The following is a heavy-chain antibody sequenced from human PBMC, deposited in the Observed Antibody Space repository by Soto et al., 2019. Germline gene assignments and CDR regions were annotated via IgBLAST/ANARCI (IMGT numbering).Heavy chain of an antibody. V-gene: IGHV1-46*01. CDR2: INPSGGST. D-gene: IGHD6-6*01. CDR1: GYTFTSYY. CDR3: ARETYSSSSSYYYYGMDV. Sequence: ASVRVSCKASGYTFTSYYMHWVRQAPGQGLEWMGIINPSGGSTSYAQKFQGRVTMTRDTSTSTVYMELSSLRSEDTAVYYCARETYSSSSSYYYYGMDVWGQGTTVTVSS. J-gene: IGHJ6*02.